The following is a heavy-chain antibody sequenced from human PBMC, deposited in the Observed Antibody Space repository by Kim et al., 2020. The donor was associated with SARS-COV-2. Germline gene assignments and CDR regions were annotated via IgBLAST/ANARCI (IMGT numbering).Heavy chain of an antibody. CDR3: AKDLRADDSSAFDY. J-gene: IGHJ4*02. CDR2: ISYDGSNK. CDR1: GFTFSSYG. Sequence: LSLTCAASGFTFSSYGMHWVRQAPGKGLEWVAVISYDGSNKYYADSVKGRFTISRDNSKNTLYLQMNSLRAEDTAVYYCAKDLRADDSSAFDYWGQGTLVTVSS. V-gene: IGHV3-30*18. D-gene: IGHD3-22*01.